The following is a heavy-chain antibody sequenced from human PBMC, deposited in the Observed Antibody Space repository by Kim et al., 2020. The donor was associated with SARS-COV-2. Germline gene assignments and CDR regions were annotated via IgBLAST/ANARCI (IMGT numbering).Heavy chain of an antibody. CDR2: ISGSGGST. CDR3: AKDSAGGRHFDY. CDR1: GFTFSSYA. J-gene: IGHJ4*02. D-gene: IGHD6-19*01. V-gene: IGHV3-23*01. Sequence: GGSLRLSCAASGFTFSSYAMSWVRQAPGKGLEWVSAISGSGGSTYYADSVKGRFTISRDNSKNTLYLQMNSRRAEDTAVYYCAKDSAGGRHFDYWGQGTLVTVSS.